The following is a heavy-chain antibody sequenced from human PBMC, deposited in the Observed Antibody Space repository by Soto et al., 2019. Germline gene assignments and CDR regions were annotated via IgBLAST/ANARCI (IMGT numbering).Heavy chain of an antibody. J-gene: IGHJ5*02. CDR1: GGSISSYY. CDR2: IYTSGST. D-gene: IGHD6-25*01. CDR3: ARDGEAATSNNWFDP. Sequence: ASETLSLTCTVSGGSISSYYWSWIRQPAGKGLEWIGRIYTSGSTNYNPSLKSRVTVSVDTSKNQFSLKLSSVTAADTAVYYCARDGEAATSNNWFDPWGQGTLVTVSS. V-gene: IGHV4-4*07.